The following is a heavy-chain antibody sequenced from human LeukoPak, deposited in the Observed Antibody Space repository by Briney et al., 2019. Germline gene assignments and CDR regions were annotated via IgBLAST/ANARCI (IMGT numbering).Heavy chain of an antibody. CDR3: ARVGAGTFDY. CDR2: IYYGGST. Sequence: SETLSLTCTVSGGSISSGGYYWSWIRQHPGKGLEWIGYIYYGGSTYYNPSLKSRVTISVDTSKNQFSLKLSSVTAADTAVYYCARVGAGTFDYWGQGTLVTVSS. V-gene: IGHV4-31*03. D-gene: IGHD6-25*01. CDR1: GGSISSGGYY. J-gene: IGHJ4*02.